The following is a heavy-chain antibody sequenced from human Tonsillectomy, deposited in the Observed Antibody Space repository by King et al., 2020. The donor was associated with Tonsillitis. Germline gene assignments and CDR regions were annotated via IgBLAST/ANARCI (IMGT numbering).Heavy chain of an antibody. CDR1: GFTFGDYA. J-gene: IGHJ6*03. Sequence: QLVQSGGGLVQPGRSLRLSCTTSGFTFGDYAMSWVRQAPGKGLEWVGFIRSEAYGGTADYAASVEGRFTISRDDSKSIAYLQMNSLKTEDTAVYFCTRDQWDYMYVWGKGTTVTVSS. D-gene: IGHD1-26*01. CDR3: TRDQWDYMYV. V-gene: IGHV3-49*04. CDR2: IRSEAYGGTA.